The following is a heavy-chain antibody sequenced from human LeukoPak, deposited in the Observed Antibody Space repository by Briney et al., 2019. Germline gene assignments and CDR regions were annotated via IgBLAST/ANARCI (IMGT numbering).Heavy chain of an antibody. D-gene: IGHD3-10*01. V-gene: IGHV3-21*01. J-gene: IGHJ3*02. CDR3: AREPFSMARESTRNAFDI. CDR1: GFTFSSYS. Sequence: GGSLRLSCAASGFTFSSYSMNWVRQAPGKGLEWVSSISSSSSYTYYADSVRGRFTISRDNAGSSVNLRMNSLRAEDTAVYYCAREPFSMARESTRNAFDIWGQGTMVTVSS. CDR2: ISSSSSYT.